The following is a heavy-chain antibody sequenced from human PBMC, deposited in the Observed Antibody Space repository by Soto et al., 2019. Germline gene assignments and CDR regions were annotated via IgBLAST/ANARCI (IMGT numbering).Heavy chain of an antibody. J-gene: IGHJ4*02. CDR3: AKVGYCSGGSCYHMIDY. CDR2: ISGSGGST. V-gene: IGHV3-23*01. Sequence: GGSLRLSCAASGFTFSSYAMSWVRQAPGKGLEWVSAISGSGGSTYYADSVKGRFTISRDNSKNTLYLQMNSLRAEDTAVYYCAKVGYCSGGSCYHMIDYWGQGTLVTVSS. CDR1: GFTFSSYA. D-gene: IGHD2-15*01.